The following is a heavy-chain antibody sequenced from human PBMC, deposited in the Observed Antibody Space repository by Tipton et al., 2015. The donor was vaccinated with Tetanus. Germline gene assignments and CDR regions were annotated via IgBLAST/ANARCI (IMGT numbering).Heavy chain of an antibody. Sequence: GLVKPSQTLSLTCAISGDSVSSNSAAWNWIRQSPSRGLEWLGRTYYRSKWYNDYAVSVKSRITINPDTSKNQLSLQLNSVTPEDTAVYYCAFKPDYFGTGSPPFDYWGQGPLVTVSS. V-gene: IGHV6-1*01. CDR1: GDSVSSNSAA. J-gene: IGHJ4*02. CDR3: AFKPDYFGTGSPPFDY. D-gene: IGHD3-10*01. CDR2: TYYRSKWYN.